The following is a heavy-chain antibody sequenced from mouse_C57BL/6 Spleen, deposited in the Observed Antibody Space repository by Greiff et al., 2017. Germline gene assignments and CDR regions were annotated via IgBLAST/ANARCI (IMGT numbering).Heavy chain of an antibody. J-gene: IGHJ3*01. CDR3: ASQGDWDGFAY. CDR1: GYTFTSYW. V-gene: IGHV1-64*01. Sequence: QVQLQQPGAELVKPGASVKLSCKASGYTFTSYWMHWVKQRPGQGLEWIGMIHPNSGSTNYNEKFKSKATLTVDKSSSTAYMQLSRLTSEDSAVYYCASQGDWDGFAYWGQGTLVTVSA. CDR2: IHPNSGST. D-gene: IGHD4-1*01.